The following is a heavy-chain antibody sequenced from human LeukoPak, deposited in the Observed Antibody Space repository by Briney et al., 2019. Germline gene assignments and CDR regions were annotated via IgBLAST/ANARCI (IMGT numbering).Heavy chain of an antibody. J-gene: IGHJ4*02. CDR3: ARDGWTMVRGVADY. Sequence: GGSLRLSCAASGFNFSSYGIHWVRQAPGKGLEWVAVIWYDGSNKYYADSVKGRFTISRDNSKNTLYLQMNSLRAEDTAVYYCARDGWTMVRGVADYWGQGTLVTVSS. CDR2: IWYDGSNK. V-gene: IGHV3-33*08. D-gene: IGHD3-10*01. CDR1: GFNFSSYG.